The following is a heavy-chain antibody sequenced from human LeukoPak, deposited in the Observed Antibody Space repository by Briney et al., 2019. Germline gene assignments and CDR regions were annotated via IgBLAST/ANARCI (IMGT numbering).Heavy chain of an antibody. D-gene: IGHD6-19*01. CDR3: ARDLTVAGPMDV. Sequence: GGSLRLSCAASGFTFSTYSMNWVRQAPGKGLEWVSYISYSSSAIYYADSVKGRFTISRDNAKNSLYLRMNSLRDEDTAVYYCARDLTVAGPMDVWGQGTTVTVSS. J-gene: IGHJ6*02. V-gene: IGHV3-48*02. CDR1: GFTFSTYS. CDR2: ISYSSSAI.